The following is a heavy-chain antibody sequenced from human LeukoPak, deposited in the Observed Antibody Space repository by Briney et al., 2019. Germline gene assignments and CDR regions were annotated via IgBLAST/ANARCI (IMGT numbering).Heavy chain of an antibody. CDR2: IRDDGNNK. Sequence: PGGSLRLSCAASGFTFNTYGMHWVRQAPGKGLEWVAFIRDDGNNKYYADSVKGRFTISRDNSKNTLYLQMNSLRTDDTAVYYCAKGGGPGDLSPPRFGYWGQGTLVTVSS. CDR1: GFTFNTYG. J-gene: IGHJ4*02. V-gene: IGHV3-30*02. D-gene: IGHD3-16*02. CDR3: AKGGGPGDLSPPRFGY.